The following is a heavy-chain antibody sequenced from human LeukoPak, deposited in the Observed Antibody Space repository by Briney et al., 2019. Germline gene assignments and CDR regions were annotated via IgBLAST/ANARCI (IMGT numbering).Heavy chain of an antibody. D-gene: IGHD1-14*01. Sequence: SETLSLTCAVYGGSLSGYYWSWIRQPPGKGLEWIGEINHSGSTNYNPSLKSRVTISVDTSKNQFSLKLSSVTAADTAVYYCARHRNWFDPWGQGTLVTVSS. CDR3: ARHRNWFDP. CDR1: GGSLSGYY. V-gene: IGHV4-34*01. J-gene: IGHJ5*02. CDR2: INHSGST.